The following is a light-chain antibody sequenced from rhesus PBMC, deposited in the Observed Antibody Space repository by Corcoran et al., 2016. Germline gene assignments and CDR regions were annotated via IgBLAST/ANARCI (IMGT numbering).Light chain of an antibody. J-gene: IGKJ2*01. Sequence: DIQMTQSPSSLSASVGDTVTITCRASQSISSWLAWYQQKPGKAPKVLIYKASSLQTGVPSRFSGSGSGTDFTLTISILQSEDFATYYWQQYTSSPYSFGQGTKVEIK. CDR1: QSISSW. CDR2: KAS. CDR3: QQYTSSPYS. V-gene: IGKV1-22*01.